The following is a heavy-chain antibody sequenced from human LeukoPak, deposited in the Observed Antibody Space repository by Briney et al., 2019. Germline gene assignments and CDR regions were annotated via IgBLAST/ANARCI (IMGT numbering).Heavy chain of an antibody. J-gene: IGHJ4*02. CDR2: ISSSSSYI. Sequence: PGGSLRLSCVASGFTFSSYTMNWVRQAPGKGLEWVSSISSSSSYIYYADSVKGRFTISRDNAKNSLYLQMNSLRAEDTAVYYCARGHTHTYYYDSSGYSDLDYWGQGTLVTVSS. D-gene: IGHD3-22*01. CDR1: GFTFSSYT. V-gene: IGHV3-21*04. CDR3: ARGHTHTYYYDSSGYSDLDY.